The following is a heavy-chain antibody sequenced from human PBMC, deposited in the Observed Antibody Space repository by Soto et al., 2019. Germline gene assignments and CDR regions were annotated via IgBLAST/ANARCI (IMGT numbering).Heavy chain of an antibody. D-gene: IGHD2-2*01. Sequence: GASVKVSCKASGYTFTSYDINWVRQATGQGLEWMGWMNPNSGNTGYAQKFQGRVTMTRNTSISTAYMELSSLRSEDTAVYYCARDIVVVPAAMRGAFDIWGQGTMVTVSS. J-gene: IGHJ3*02. V-gene: IGHV1-8*01. CDR2: MNPNSGNT. CDR3: ARDIVVVPAAMRGAFDI. CDR1: GYTFTSYD.